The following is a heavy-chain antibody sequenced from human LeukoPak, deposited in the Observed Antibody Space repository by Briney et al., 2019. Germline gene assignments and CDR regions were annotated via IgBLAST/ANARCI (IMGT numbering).Heavy chain of an antibody. V-gene: IGHV4-34*01. Sequence: PSETLSLTCAVNGGSLSGYPWTWIRQSPGKGLEWIGEVSQRGSPNYNPSLNSRVSISLDTSKNQFSLNLRFVTAADAAVYYCARRYSSGWYDYWGQGTLVTVSS. CDR3: ARRYSSGWYDY. CDR1: GGSLSGYP. J-gene: IGHJ4*02. CDR2: VSQRGSP. D-gene: IGHD6-19*01.